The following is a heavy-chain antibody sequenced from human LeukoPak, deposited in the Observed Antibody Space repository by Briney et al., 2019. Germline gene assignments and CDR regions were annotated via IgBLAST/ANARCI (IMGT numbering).Heavy chain of an antibody. CDR2: INHSGST. J-gene: IGHJ4*02. CDR1: GGSFSGYY. CDR3: AEGITMVRGVF. D-gene: IGHD3-10*01. Sequence: KPSETLSLTCAVYGGSFSGYYWSWIRQPPGKGLEWIGEINHSGSTNYNPSLKSRVTISVDTSKNQFSLKLSSVTAADTAVYYCAEGITMVRGVFWGQGTLVTVSS. V-gene: IGHV4-34*01.